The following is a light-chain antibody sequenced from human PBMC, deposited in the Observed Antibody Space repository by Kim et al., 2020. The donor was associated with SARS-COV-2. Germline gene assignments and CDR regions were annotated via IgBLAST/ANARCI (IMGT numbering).Light chain of an antibody. J-gene: IGKJ4*01. Sequence: INCKSSRIFSPPNKKNHIAGYQQNPGQPPTPLFSCASTREFGVPDRFSGSGSGTDFTLTINDVQAEDVTVYYCQQYYYTLITFAGETKLEIK. CDR3: QQYYYTLIT. CDR2: CAS. CDR1: RIFSPPNKKNH. V-gene: IGKV4-1*01.